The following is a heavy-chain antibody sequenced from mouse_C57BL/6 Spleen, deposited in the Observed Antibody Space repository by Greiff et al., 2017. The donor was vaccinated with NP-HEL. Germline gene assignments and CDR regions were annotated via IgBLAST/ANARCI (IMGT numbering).Heavy chain of an antibody. Sequence: VQLQQSGAELVRPGASVKLSCTASGFNIKDYYMHWVKQRPEQGLEWIGRIDPEDGDTEYAPKFQGKATMTADTSSNTAYLQLSSLTSEDTAVYYCTTGGQLRSDYFDYWGQGTTLTVSS. J-gene: IGHJ2*01. CDR2: IDPEDGDT. CDR3: TTGGQLRSDYFDY. CDR1: GFNIKDYY. D-gene: IGHD3-2*02. V-gene: IGHV14-1*01.